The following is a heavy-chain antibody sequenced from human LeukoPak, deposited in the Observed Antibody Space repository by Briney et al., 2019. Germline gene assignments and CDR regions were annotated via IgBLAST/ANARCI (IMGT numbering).Heavy chain of an antibody. CDR3: ARDHHRRLYDSQARDTFDI. CDR2: IKQDGSEK. V-gene: IGHV3-7*01. CDR1: GFTFSTYW. D-gene: IGHD3-22*01. Sequence: GGSLRLSCAASGFTFSTYWMTWVRQAPGKGLEWVANIKQDGSEKYYEDSMKGRFTISRDNAKSSLYLQMNSLRAEDTAVYYCARDHHRRLYDSQARDTFDIWGQGAMVTVSS. J-gene: IGHJ3*02.